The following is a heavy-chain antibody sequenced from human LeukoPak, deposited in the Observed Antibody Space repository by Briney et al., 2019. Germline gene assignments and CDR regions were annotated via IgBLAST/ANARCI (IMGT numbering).Heavy chain of an antibody. Sequence: GGSLRLSCAASGFTFSSYDMHWVRRATGKGLEWVSAMGTAGDTYYPGSVKGRFTISRENAKNSLYLQMNSLRAGDTAVYYCAREARIAAAGTHYYYYYGMDVWGQGTTVTVSS. CDR3: AREARIAAAGTHYYYYYGMDV. CDR2: MGTAGDT. CDR1: GFTFSSYD. D-gene: IGHD6-13*01. V-gene: IGHV3-13*01. J-gene: IGHJ6*02.